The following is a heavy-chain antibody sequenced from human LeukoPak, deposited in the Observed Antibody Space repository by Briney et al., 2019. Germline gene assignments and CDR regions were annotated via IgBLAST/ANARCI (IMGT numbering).Heavy chain of an antibody. J-gene: IGHJ5*02. CDR1: GXSISSSNYY. D-gene: IGHD5-24*01. CDR2: IYYSGST. CDR3: ARHPVIWPQYPS. V-gene: IGHV4-39*01. Sequence: PSETLSLTCTVSGXSISSSNYYWGWIRQPPGKGLEWIGSIYYSGSTYYNPSLKSRVTISVDTSKNQFSLKLSSVTAADTAVYYCARHPVIWPQYPSWGQGTLVTVSS.